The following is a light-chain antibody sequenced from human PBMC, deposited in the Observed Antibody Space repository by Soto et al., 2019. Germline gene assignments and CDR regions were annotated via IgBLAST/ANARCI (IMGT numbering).Light chain of an antibody. CDR3: QSDDSILTAYV. J-gene: IGLJ1*01. CDR2: GNN. V-gene: IGLV1-40*01. CDR1: SSSIGAGYD. Sequence: QSVLTQPPSVSGAPGQRVTISCTGSSSSIGAGYDVHWYHQLPGAAPKLLVSGNNNRPSGVPDRFSAYKSGTSSSPTIAGLQTEDAAQYYCQSDDSILTAYVFGTGTKLTVL.